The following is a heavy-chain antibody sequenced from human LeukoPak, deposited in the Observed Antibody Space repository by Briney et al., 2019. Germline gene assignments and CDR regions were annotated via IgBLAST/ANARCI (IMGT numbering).Heavy chain of an antibody. J-gene: IGHJ4*02. Sequence: ASVKVSCKASGGTFSSYAISWVRQAPGQGLEWMGRIIPILGIANYAQKFQGRVTITADKSTSTAYMELSSLRSEDTAVYYCARTAGIAAAGRLGWGQGTLVTVSS. CDR2: IIPILGIA. CDR3: ARTAGIAAAGRLG. V-gene: IGHV1-69*04. D-gene: IGHD6-13*01. CDR1: GGTFSSYA.